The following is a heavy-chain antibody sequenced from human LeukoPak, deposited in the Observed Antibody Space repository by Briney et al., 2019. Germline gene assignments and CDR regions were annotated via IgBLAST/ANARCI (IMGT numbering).Heavy chain of an antibody. Sequence: PGGSLRLSCAASGFTFSSYAMSWVRQAPGKGLEWVSTISGSAAGTYYADSVKGRFTISRDNSKNTLYLQMSSLRAEDTAVYYCAKDTAGSMVTFCDYWGQGTLVTVSS. D-gene: IGHD5-18*01. J-gene: IGHJ4*02. CDR2: ISGSAAGT. CDR1: GFTFSSYA. CDR3: AKDTAGSMVTFCDY. V-gene: IGHV3-23*01.